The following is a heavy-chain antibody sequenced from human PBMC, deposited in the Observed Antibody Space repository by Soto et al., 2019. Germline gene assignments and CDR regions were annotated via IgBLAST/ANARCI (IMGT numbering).Heavy chain of an antibody. CDR3: LRDQRHWNEFADQ. CDR1: GFAFGSYW. J-gene: IGHJ4*02. D-gene: IGHD1-1*01. CDR2: ISQDGAIA. V-gene: IGHV3-74*01. Sequence: PGGSLRLSCAASGFAFGSYWMHWVRQAPGKGLVWVSRISQDGAIATQADSVKGRFTISRDNAKNTPFLQMNSLRADDTAVYYCLRDQRHWNEFADQWGQGTLVNVSS.